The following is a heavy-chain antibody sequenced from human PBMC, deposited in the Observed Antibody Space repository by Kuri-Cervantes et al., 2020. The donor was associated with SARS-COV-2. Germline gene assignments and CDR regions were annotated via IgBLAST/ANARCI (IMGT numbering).Heavy chain of an antibody. V-gene: IGHV4-4*07. J-gene: IGHJ5*02. CDR2: IYTSGST. CDR3: AGNPRYCSGGSCYSGWFDP. Sequence: ESLKISCTVSGGSISSYYWSWIRQPAGKGLEWIGRIYTSGSTNYNPSLKSRVTISVDTSKNQFSLKLSSVTAADTAVYYCAGNPRYCSGGSCYSGWFDPWGQGTLVTVSS. D-gene: IGHD2-15*01. CDR1: GGSISSYY.